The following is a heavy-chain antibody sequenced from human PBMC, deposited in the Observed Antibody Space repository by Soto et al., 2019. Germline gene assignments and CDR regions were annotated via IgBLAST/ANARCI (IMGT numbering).Heavy chain of an antibody. CDR1: GGSVSSGSYY. D-gene: IGHD2-15*01. V-gene: IGHV4-61*01. CDR3: AREPLYCSGGSCYSGSFDY. J-gene: IGHJ4*02. Sequence: SETLSLTCTVSGGSVSSGSYYWRWIRQPPGKGLEWNGYIYYSGSTNYNPSLKSRVTISVDTSKNQFSLKLSSVTAADTAVYYCAREPLYCSGGSCYSGSFDYWGQGTLVTV. CDR2: IYYSGST.